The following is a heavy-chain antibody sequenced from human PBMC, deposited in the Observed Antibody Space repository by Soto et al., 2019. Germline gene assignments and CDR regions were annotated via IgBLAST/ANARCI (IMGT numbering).Heavy chain of an antibody. D-gene: IGHD6-13*01. CDR2: ISGSGNTT. CDR1: GFTFSSYA. V-gene: IGHV3-23*01. Sequence: EVKRLESGGGLGQPGGSLRLSCAASGFTFSSYAMTWIRRAPGKGLEWVSAISGSGNTTYYADSVKGRFTVSRDSSRNTLYLQMNSLPAEDTAVYFCAKDLSSTWYPQYWGQGTLVTVSS. CDR3: AKDLSSTWYPQY. J-gene: IGHJ4*02.